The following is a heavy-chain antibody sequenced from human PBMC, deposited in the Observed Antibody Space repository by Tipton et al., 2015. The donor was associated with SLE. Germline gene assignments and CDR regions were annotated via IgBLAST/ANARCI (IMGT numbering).Heavy chain of an antibody. J-gene: IGHJ3*02. CDR1: DGTVSSHN. D-gene: IGHD1/OR15-1a*01. Sequence: GLVKPSETLSLTCSVSDGTVSSHNWGWIRQPPGKGLELVGHRFSSGSTNYNPSLKSRVTISVDTSRNQFSLKLTSVTAADTAMYYCARENSRKGFDIWGQGTMVTVSS. CDR2: RFSSGST. V-gene: IGHV4-59*02. CDR3: ARENSRKGFDI.